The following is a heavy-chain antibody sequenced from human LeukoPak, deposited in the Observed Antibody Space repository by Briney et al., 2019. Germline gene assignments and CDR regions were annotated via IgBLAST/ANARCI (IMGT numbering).Heavy chain of an antibody. CDR1: GFTFSSYW. CDR2: IKQDGSEK. J-gene: IGHJ5*02. D-gene: IGHD1-26*01. CDR3: ARVSESGSYFFRYNWFDP. V-gene: IGHV3-7*01. Sequence: GGSLRLSCEASGFTFSSYWMSWVRQAPGKGLEWVANIKQDGSEKYYVDSVKGRFTISRDNAKNSLYLQMNSLRAEDTAVYYCARVSESGSYFFRYNWFDPWGQGTLVTVSS.